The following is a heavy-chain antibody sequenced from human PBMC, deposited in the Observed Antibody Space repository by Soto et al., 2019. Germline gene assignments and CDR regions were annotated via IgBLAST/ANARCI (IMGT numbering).Heavy chain of an antibody. J-gene: IGHJ4*02. D-gene: IGHD5-18*01. V-gene: IGHV4-31*03. Sequence: NPSETLSLTCTVSGGSISSGGYYWSWIRQHPGKGLEWIGYIYYSGSTYYNPSLKSRVTISVDTSKNQFSLKLSSVTAADTAVYNCARWAWIQLWSYFDYWGQGTLVTVSS. CDR1: GGSISSGGYY. CDR2: IYYSGST. CDR3: ARWAWIQLWSYFDY.